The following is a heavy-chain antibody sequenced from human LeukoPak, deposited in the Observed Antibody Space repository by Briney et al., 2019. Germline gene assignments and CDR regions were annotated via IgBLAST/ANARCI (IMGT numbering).Heavy chain of an antibody. CDR3: ARGAGFSRGYFDY. V-gene: IGHV4-59*01. Sequence: PSEALSLTCTVSGGSISSYYWSWIRQPPGKGLEWIGYIYYSGSTNYNPSLKSRVTISVDTSKNQFSLKLSSVTAADTAVYYCARGAGFSRGYFDYWGREPWSPSPQ. CDR1: GGSISSYY. CDR2: IYYSGST. J-gene: IGHJ4*02. D-gene: IGHD6-13*01.